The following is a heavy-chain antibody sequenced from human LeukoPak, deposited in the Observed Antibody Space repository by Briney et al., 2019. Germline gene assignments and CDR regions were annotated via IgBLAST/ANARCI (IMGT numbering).Heavy chain of an antibody. CDR2: MNPNSGNT. J-gene: IGHJ4*02. CDR1: GYTFTSYD. CDR3: ARGLDPGPYYDTLNWFSDY. Sequence: GASLKVSCKASGYTFTSYDINWVRQATGQGLEWMGWMNPNSGNTGYAQKFQGRVTMTRNTSLNTAYMELSSLRSEDTAVYYCARGLDPGPYYDTLNWFSDYWGQGTLVTVSS. V-gene: IGHV1-8*01. D-gene: IGHD3-9*01.